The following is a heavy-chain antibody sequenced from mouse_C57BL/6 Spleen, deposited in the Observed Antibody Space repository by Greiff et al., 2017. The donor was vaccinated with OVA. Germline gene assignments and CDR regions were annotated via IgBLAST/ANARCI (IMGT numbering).Heavy chain of an antibody. CDR1: GFSLTSYG. J-gene: IGHJ1*03. V-gene: IGHV2-2*01. D-gene: IGHD2-5*01. Sequence: VQLQQSGPGLVQPSQSLSITCTVSGFSLTSYGVHWVRQSPGKGLEWLGVLWSGGSTDYNAAFISRLSISKDNSKSQVFFKMNSLQADDTAIYYCARIVTPWYFDVWGTGTTVTVSS. CDR2: LWSGGST. CDR3: ARIVTPWYFDV.